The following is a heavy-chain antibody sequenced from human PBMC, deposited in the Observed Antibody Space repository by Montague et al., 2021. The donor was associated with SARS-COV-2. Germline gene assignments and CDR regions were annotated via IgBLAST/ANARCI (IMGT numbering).Heavy chain of an antibody. J-gene: IGHJ3*02. CDR1: GGSISSGGYY. CDR2: IYYSGST. Sequence: TLSLTCTVSGGSISSGGYYWSWIRQRPGKGLEWIGYIYYSGSTNYNPSLKSRVTISVDTSKNQFSLKLSSVTDADTAVYYCARDTGISGAFDIWGQGTMVTVSS. D-gene: IGHD2-15*01. CDR3: ARDTGISGAFDI. V-gene: IGHV4-31*03.